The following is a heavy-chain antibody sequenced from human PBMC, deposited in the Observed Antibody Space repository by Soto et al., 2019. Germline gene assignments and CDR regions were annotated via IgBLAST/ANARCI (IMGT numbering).Heavy chain of an antibody. CDR1: GASIDSGDY. CDR2: IHYSGST. J-gene: IGHJ4*02. CDR3: ASRDPGTSVDD. Sequence: SETLTLTCSVSGASIDSGDYWTWISQHPGKGLEWIGYIHYSGSTYYNPSLKSRVTISLDKSENQFSLKVTSLTAADTAVYDGASRDPGTSVDDWGQGTLVTVS. D-gene: IGHD1-7*01. V-gene: IGHV4-31*09.